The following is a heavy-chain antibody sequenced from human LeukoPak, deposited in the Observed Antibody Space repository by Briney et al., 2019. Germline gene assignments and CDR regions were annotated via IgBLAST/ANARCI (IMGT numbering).Heavy chain of an antibody. CDR2: ISSGSSTI. J-gene: IGHJ4*02. V-gene: IGHV3-48*02. Sequence: GGSLRLSCAASGFIFSDYNMNWVRQAPGKGLEWVSYISSGSSTIYYADSVKGRFTISRDNAKNSLYLQMNSLTDEDTAVYYCARAGGSTVSHSDYWGQGTLVTVSS. CDR3: ARAGGSTVSHSDY. D-gene: IGHD4-17*01. CDR1: GFIFSDYN.